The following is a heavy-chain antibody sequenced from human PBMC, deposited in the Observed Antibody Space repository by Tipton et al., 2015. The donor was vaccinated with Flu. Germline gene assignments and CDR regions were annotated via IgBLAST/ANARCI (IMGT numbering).Heavy chain of an antibody. CDR2: IANFGATI. D-gene: IGHD3-3*01. CDR1: GFIFSNYP. V-gene: IGHV3-23*01. J-gene: IGHJ4*02. Sequence: SGFIFSNYPMNWVRQVPGKGLEWVSTIANFGATIFYSDSVRGRFTISRDNSKDTLYLQMDSLRAEDTAIYYCVKGRPATYFDSPGGFDFWGQGSLVTVSS. CDR3: VKGRPATYFDSPGGFDF.